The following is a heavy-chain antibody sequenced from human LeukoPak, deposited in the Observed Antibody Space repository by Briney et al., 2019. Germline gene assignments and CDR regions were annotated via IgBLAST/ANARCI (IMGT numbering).Heavy chain of an antibody. CDR2: IIPLFGTA. CDR3: ARDLLGSASSYSSGAWDY. V-gene: IGHV1-69*13. J-gene: IGHJ4*02. D-gene: IGHD3-22*01. CDR1: GYTFTSYA. Sequence: SVKVSCKASGYTFTSYAISWVRQAPGQGLEWMGGIIPLFGTADYAQKFQGRVTITADESTSTAYMELSSLRLEDTAVYYCARDLLGSASSYSSGAWDYWGQGTLVTVSS.